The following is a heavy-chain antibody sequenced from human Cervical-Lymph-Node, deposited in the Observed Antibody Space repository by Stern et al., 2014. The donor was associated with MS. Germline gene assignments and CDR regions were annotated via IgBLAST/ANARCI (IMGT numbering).Heavy chain of an antibody. CDR1: EFAFSSHA. D-gene: IGHD3-10*01. Sequence: VQLVESGGGVVQPGRSLRIFCVASEFAFSSHAMHWVRQAPGQGLEWVAVISYHGRDKYYADSVKGRFTISRDNSENTVFLQMNSLRPEDTAVYYCARDLDSELLGYRLDYWGQGTLVTVSS. CDR3: ARDLDSELLGYRLDY. J-gene: IGHJ4*02. CDR2: ISYHGRDK. V-gene: IGHV3-30*04.